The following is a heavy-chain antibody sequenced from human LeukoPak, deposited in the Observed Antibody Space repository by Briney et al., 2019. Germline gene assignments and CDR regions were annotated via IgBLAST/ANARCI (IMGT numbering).Heavy chain of an antibody. D-gene: IGHD1-26*01. J-gene: IGHJ4*02. CDR3: ARGEAGRDFDY. Sequence: GGSLRLSCAASGFTFSRYWMHWVRQAPGKGLVWVSRINSEGSSRRYVVSVKDRFTITIDNAKNTLYLQINSLRAEDTAVYYCARGEAGRDFDYWGQGTLVTVSS. CDR1: GFTFSRYW. CDR2: INSEGSSR. V-gene: IGHV3-74*01.